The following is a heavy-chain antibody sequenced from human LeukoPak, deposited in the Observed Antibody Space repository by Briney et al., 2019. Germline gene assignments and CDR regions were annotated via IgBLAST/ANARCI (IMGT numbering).Heavy chain of an antibody. D-gene: IGHD4-17*01. V-gene: IGHV1-69*04. Sequence: SVKVSCKASGGTFSSYAISRVRQAPGQGLGWMGRIITILGIANYAQKFQGRVTITADKSTSTAYMELSRLRSEDTAVYYCARLDDYGDHEGSWGQGTLVTVSS. J-gene: IGHJ4*02. CDR3: ARLDDYGDHEGS. CDR2: IITILGIA. CDR1: GGTFSSYA.